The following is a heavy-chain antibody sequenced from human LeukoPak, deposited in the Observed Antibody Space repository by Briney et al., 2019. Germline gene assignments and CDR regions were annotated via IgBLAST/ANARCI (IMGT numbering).Heavy chain of an antibody. CDR1: GFTFSSYN. CDR3: ARDTYCTSTSCPEGEAFDI. D-gene: IGHD2-2*01. CDR2: TTSSSSYI. V-gene: IGHV3-21*06. J-gene: IGHJ3*02. Sequence: GGSLRLSCAASGFTFSSYNMNWVRQAPGKGLEWVSSTTSSSSYIYYADSVKGRFTISRDNAKNSLYLQMNSLRAEDTAVYYCARDTYCTSTSCPEGEAFDIWGQGTMVTVSS.